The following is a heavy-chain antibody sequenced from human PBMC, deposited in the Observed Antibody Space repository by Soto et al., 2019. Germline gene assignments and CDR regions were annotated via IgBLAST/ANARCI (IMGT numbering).Heavy chain of an antibody. Sequence: QVQLVESGGGLVQPGRSLRLSCAASGFKFSSYGMHWVRQAPGKGREWVAIIWDDGSSEYYADSVKGRFTISRDNSKNTVYLQLNNLRAEDTGVYYCASDGVPSFLIPSELDLWGRGSMVTVSS. J-gene: IGHJ5*02. CDR3: ASDGVPSFLIPSELDL. D-gene: IGHD1-7*01. V-gene: IGHV3-33*01. CDR1: GFKFSSYG. CDR2: IWDDGSSE.